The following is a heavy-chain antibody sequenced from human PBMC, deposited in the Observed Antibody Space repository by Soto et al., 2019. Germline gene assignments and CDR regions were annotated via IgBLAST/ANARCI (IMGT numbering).Heavy chain of an antibody. CDR1: GFSFSKYA. CDR2: ISSSGYYI. J-gene: IGHJ6*02. V-gene: IGHV3-21*01. CDR3: ARQFWDYDYYGMDV. D-gene: IGHD7-27*01. Sequence: EVQLVESGGGLVKPGGSLTLSCVASGFSFSKYAMNWVRQAPGKGLEWVSSISSSGYYIHYADSVKGRFTVSRDTASNSVFLHMNSLRGEDTAVYFCARQFWDYDYYGMDVWGQGTTVTVSS.